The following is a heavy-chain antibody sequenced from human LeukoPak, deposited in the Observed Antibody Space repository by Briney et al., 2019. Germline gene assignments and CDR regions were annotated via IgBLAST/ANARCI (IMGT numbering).Heavy chain of an antibody. V-gene: IGHV1-2*02. CDR2: INPNSGGT. D-gene: IGHD4-11*01. CDR1: GYTFTGYY. Sequence: ASVKVSCKASGYTFTGYYMHWVRQAPGQGLEWMGWINPNSGGTNYAQKFQGRVTMTRDTSISTAYMELSRLRSDDTAVYYCARDPWDYSNYAPVDYWGQGTLVTVSS. CDR3: ARDPWDYSNYAPVDY. J-gene: IGHJ4*02.